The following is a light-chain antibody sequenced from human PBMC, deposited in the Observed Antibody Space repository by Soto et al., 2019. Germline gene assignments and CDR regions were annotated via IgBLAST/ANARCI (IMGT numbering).Light chain of an antibody. J-gene: IGKJ5*01. Sequence: DIQLTQSPSFLSASVGDRVTITCRASQGISSYLAWYQQKPGKAPKLLIYAASTLQSGVPSRFSGSGSGTEFTLTISNLQPEDFATYYCQHLDSYSTFGHGTRLEIK. CDR1: QGISSY. CDR3: QHLDSYST. V-gene: IGKV1-9*01. CDR2: AAS.